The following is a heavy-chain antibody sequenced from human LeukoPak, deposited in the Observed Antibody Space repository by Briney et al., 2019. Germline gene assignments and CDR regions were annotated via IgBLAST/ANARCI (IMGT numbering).Heavy chain of an antibody. CDR3: ARARITMVRGVKDNWFDP. CDR1: GYTFTRYY. D-gene: IGHD3-10*01. J-gene: IGHJ5*02. CDR2: INPNSGGT. V-gene: IGHV1-2*02. Sequence: GASVKVSCKASGYTFTRYYMHWVRQAPGQGLEWMGWINPNSGGTNYAQKFQGRVTMTRDTSISTAYMELSRLRSNDTAVYYCARARITMVRGVKDNWFDPWGQGTLVTVSS.